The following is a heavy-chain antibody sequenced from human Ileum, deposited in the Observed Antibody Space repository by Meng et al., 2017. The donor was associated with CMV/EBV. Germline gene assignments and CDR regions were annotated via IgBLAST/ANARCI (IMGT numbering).Heavy chain of an antibody. V-gene: IGHV3-21*04. CDR1: GFTFSSYA. CDR2: ISRAATYT. Sequence: GETLKISCAASGFTFSSYAMSWVRLAPGKGLEWVSYISRAATYTLYADSVEGRFTISRDDAKNSLYLQMNSLREEDTAIYYCAREPPDRSSSSTSPVSDYWGQGTLVTVSS. CDR3: AREPPDRSSSSTSPVSDY. D-gene: IGHD2-2*01. J-gene: IGHJ4*02.